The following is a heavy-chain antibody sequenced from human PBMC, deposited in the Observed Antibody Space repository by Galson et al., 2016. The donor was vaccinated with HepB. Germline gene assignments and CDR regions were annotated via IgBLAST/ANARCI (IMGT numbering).Heavy chain of an antibody. D-gene: IGHD3-9*01. V-gene: IGHV1-3*01. J-gene: IGHJ4*02. CDR3: ARDLGLPGSPLDN. Sequence: SVKVSCKASGYTFTYHSMHWVRQAPGQRLEWMGWINAGSGHTKYSQKFQGRVTITRDTSANTAYMVLSSLRSEDTTVYYCARDLGLPGSPLDNWGQGTLVTVSS. CDR2: INAGSGHT. CDR1: GYTFTYHS.